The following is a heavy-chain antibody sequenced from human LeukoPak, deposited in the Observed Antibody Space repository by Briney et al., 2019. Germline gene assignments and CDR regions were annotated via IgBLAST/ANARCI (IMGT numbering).Heavy chain of an antibody. CDR2: MNPNSGNT. Sequence: ASVKVSCKASGYTFTSYDINWVRQATGQGLEWMGWMNPNSGNTGYAQKFQGRVTMTRNTSIGTAYMELSSLRSEDTAVYYCARGVPYDFWSGYYKGLVDYWGQGTLVTVSS. D-gene: IGHD3-3*01. J-gene: IGHJ4*02. CDR1: GYTFTSYD. V-gene: IGHV1-8*01. CDR3: ARGVPYDFWSGYYKGLVDY.